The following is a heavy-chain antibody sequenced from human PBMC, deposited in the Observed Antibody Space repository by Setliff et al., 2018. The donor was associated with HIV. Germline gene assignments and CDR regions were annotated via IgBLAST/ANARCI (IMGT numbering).Heavy chain of an antibody. CDR2: LSPSGTT. D-gene: IGHD4-17*01. CDR1: GGSFSNYY. J-gene: IGHJ4*02. CDR3: ASFFVTTVTNQDY. V-gene: IGHV4-34*01. Sequence: PSETLSLTCTVYGGSFSNYYTNWIRQPPGKGLEWIGELSPSGTTRSNPSLQSRVTISLDTSNNQFPLKLTSVTAADTAMYYCASFFVTTVTNQDYWGQGTPVTVSS.